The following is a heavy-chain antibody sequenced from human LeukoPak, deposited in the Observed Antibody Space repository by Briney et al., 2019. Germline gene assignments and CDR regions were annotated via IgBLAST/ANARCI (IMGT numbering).Heavy chain of an antibody. J-gene: IGHJ6*04. D-gene: IGHD3-10*01. CDR2: ISYDGSNK. Sequence: PGGSLRLSCAASGFTFSSYGMHWVRQAPGKGLEWVAVISYDGSNKYYADSVKGRFTIPRDNSKNTLYLQMNSLRAEDTAVYYCAKDRDYYGSGSYYSPYYYYGMDVWGKGTTVTVSS. CDR1: GFTFSSYG. V-gene: IGHV3-30*18. CDR3: AKDRDYYGSGSYYSPYYYYGMDV.